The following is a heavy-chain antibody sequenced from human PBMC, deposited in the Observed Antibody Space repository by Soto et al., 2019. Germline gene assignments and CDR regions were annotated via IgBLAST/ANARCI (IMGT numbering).Heavy chain of an antibody. Sequence: QITLKESGPPLVKPTQTLTLTCTFSGFSLSTSGVGVGWIRQPPGKALEWLALIYWDDDKRYSPSLKSRLTITTDTSKNQLVLTMNTMYPVDTATYYCAHNRPSSRYVYFAYWVQGTLDTVSS. CDR2: IYWDDDK. J-gene: IGHJ4*01. CDR3: AHNRPSSRYVYFAY. CDR1: GFSLSTSGVG. D-gene: IGHD6-13*01. V-gene: IGHV2-5*02.